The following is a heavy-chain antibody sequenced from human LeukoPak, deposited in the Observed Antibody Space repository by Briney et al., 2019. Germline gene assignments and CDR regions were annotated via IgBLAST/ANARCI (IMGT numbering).Heavy chain of an antibody. CDR2: IKQDGSEK. J-gene: IGHJ5*02. D-gene: IGHD3-16*01. CDR3: AKDAQPRSRWFDP. V-gene: IGHV3-7*03. Sequence: PGRSLRLSCAASGYTFSSYAMHWVRQAPGKGLEWVANIKQDGSEKYYVDSVKGRFTISRDNAKNSLYLQMNTLRAGDTAMYYCAKDAQPRSRWFDPWGQGTLVTVSS. CDR1: GYTFSSYA.